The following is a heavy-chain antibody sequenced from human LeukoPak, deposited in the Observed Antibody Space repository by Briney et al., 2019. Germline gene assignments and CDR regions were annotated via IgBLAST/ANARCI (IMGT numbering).Heavy chain of an antibody. V-gene: IGHV3-23*01. CDR1: GFTFSSYA. CDR2: ISGSGGST. CDR3: AKLGIVVVVAATTWFDP. D-gene: IGHD2-15*01. Sequence: GGSLRLSCAAPGFTFSSYAMSWVRQAPGKGLEWVSAISGSGGSTYYADSVKGRFTISRDNSKNTLYLQMNSLRAEDTAVYYCAKLGIVVVVAATTWFDPWGQGTLVTVPS. J-gene: IGHJ5*02.